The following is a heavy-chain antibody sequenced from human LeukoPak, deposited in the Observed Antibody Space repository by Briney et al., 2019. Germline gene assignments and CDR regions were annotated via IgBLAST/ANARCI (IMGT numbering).Heavy chain of an antibody. CDR2: IYYSGST. V-gene: IGHV4-39*07. CDR3: ARGWGGSPGPYYFDY. J-gene: IGHJ4*02. CDR1: GGSVSSSGYY. D-gene: IGHD1-26*01. Sequence: SETLSLTCTVSGGSVSSSGYYWGWIRQPPGKGLEWIGSIYYSGSTYYNPSLKSRVTISVDTSKNQFSLKLSSVTAADTAVYYCARGWGGSPGPYYFDYWGQGTLVTVSS.